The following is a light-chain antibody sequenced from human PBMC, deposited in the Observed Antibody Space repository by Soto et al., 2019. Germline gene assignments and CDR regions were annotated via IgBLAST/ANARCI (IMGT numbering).Light chain of an antibody. CDR3: MQALQTPFT. J-gene: IGKJ3*01. Sequence: DIVMTQSPLSLPVTPGEPASISCRSSQSLLHSNGYNYLDWYLQKPGQSPQLLIYLGSNRSSGVPDMFSGSGSGTDCTLKISRVEAEDVGVYYCMQALQTPFTFGPGTKVDIK. V-gene: IGKV2-28*01. CDR2: LGS. CDR1: QSLLHSNGYNY.